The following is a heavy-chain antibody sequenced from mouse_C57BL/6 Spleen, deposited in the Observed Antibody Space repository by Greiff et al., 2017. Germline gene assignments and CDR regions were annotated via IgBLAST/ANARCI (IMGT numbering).Heavy chain of an antibody. J-gene: IGHJ4*01. V-gene: IGHV1-69*01. CDR1: GYTFTSYW. Sequence: VQLQQPGAELVMPGASVKLSCKASGYTFTSYWMHWVKQRPGQGLEWIGEIDPSDSYTNYNQKFKGKSTLTVDKSSSTAYMQLSSLASEDSAVYYCARAGGYSFFAMDYWGQGTSVTVSS. CDR3: ARAGGYSFFAMDY. D-gene: IGHD2-3*01. CDR2: IDPSDSYT.